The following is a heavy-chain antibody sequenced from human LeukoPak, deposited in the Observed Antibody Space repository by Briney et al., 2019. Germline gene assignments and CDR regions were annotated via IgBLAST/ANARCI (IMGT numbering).Heavy chain of an antibody. CDR1: GFTFSSYG. D-gene: IGHD1-26*01. Sequence: GGSLRFSCAASGFTFSSYGMHWVRQAPGKGLEWVAVISFGGSSNYYADSVKGRFTISRDNSKNTLYLQMNSLRADDTAVYYCARSGSHDYWGQGTLVTVSS. CDR2: ISFGGSSN. CDR3: ARSGSHDY. V-gene: IGHV3-30*03. J-gene: IGHJ4*02.